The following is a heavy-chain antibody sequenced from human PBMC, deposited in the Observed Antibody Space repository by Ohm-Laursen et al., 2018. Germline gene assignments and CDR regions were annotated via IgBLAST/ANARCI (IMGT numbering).Heavy chain of an antibody. Sequence: PSDTLSLTCAVSGYSISSGYYWGWIRQPPGKGLEWIGNIYHRGSTYYNPSLKSRVTISVDTSKNQFSLKLSSVTAADTAVYYCARAVCSGGSCYTIDYWGQGTLVTVSS. D-gene: IGHD2-15*01. CDR3: ARAVCSGGSCYTIDY. J-gene: IGHJ4*02. CDR1: GYSISSGYY. V-gene: IGHV4-38-2*01. CDR2: IYHRGST.